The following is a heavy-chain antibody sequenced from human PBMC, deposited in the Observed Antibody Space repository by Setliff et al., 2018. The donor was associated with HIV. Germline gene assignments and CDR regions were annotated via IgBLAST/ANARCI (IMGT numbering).Heavy chain of an antibody. CDR2: IYYSGST. D-gene: IGHD5-18*01. V-gene: IGHV4-39*01. J-gene: IGHJ3*02. CDR1: GGSISSSSYY. CDR3: ARRQQLWLLYAFDI. Sequence: SETLSLTCTVSGGSISSSSYYWGWIRQPPGKGLEWIGSIYYSGSTYYNPSLKSRVTISVDTSKNQFSLKLSSVTAADAAVYYCARRQQLWLLYAFDIWGQGTMVTVSS.